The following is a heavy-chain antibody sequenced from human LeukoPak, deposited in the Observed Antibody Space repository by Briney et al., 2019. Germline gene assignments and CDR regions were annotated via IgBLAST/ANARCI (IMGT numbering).Heavy chain of an antibody. J-gene: IGHJ6*02. CDR2: ISYDGSNK. CDR3: AKDYGRYYYGMDV. CDR1: GFTFSSYG. D-gene: IGHD4-17*01. V-gene: IGHV3-30*18. Sequence: GRSLRLSCAASGFTFSSYGMHWVRQAPGKGLEWVAVISYDGSNKYYADSVKGRFTISRDNSKNTLYLQMNSLRAEDTAVYYCAKDYGRYYYGMDVWGQGTTVTVSS.